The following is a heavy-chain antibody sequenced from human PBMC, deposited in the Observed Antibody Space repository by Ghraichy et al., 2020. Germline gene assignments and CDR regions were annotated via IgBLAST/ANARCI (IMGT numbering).Heavy chain of an antibody. D-gene: IGHD2-15*01. CDR1: GFTFSSYA. V-gene: IGHV3-23*01. Sequence: GGSLRLSCAASGFTFSSYAMTWVRQAPEKGLEWVSAITDTGTNTYYIDSVRGRFTISRDNSKNMLSLQMNNLRPDDAAIYYCAKATLRSCRGASCYPLVYWGQGTLVTVSS. CDR2: ITDTGTNT. J-gene: IGHJ4*02. CDR3: AKATLRSCRGASCYPLVY.